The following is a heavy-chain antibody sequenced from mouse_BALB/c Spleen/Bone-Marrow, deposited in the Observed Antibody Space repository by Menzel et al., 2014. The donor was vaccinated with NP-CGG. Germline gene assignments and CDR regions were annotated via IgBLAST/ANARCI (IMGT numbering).Heavy chain of an antibody. D-gene: IGHD1-1*01. CDR2: IDPANGNT. V-gene: IGHV14-3*02. CDR1: GFNIKDTY. CDR3: ARYSYGSRGYYFDY. J-gene: IGHJ2*01. Sequence: EVQLQQSGAELVKPGASVKLSCTASGFNIKDTYMHWVKQRPEQGLEWIGRIDPANGNTKYDPKFQGKATITEDTSSNTAYLQLSSLTSEDTAFYYCARYSYGSRGYYFDYWGQGTTLTVSS.